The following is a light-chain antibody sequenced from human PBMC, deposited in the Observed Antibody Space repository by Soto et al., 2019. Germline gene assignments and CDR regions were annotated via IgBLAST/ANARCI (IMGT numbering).Light chain of an antibody. CDR1: SSDVGSYNL. CDR2: EGS. Sequence: QSALTQPASVSGSPGQSITISCTGTSSDVGSYNLVSWYQQHPGKAPKLMIYEGSKWPSGISNRFSGSKSGNTASLTISGLQAEDGAEYYCCSYADSSRIYVFGSGTKLTVL. V-gene: IGLV2-23*01. J-gene: IGLJ1*01. CDR3: CSYADSSRIYV.